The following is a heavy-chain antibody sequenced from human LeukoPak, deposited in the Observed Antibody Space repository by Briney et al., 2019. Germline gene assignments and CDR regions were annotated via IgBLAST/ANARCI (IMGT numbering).Heavy chain of an antibody. CDR2: ISGSGGST. J-gene: IGHJ3*02. V-gene: IGHV3-23*01. CDR1: GFTFSSYA. D-gene: IGHD3-16*02. CDR3: ANLSRLGELSLRDAFDI. Sequence: GGSLRLSCAASGFTFSSYAMSWVRQASGKGLEWGSAISGSGGSTYYADSVKGRFTISRDNSKNTLYLQMNSLRAEDRAVYYCANLSRLGELSLRDAFDIWGQGTMVTVSS.